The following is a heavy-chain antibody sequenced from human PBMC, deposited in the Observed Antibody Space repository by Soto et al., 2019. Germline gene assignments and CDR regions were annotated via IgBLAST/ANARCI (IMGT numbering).Heavy chain of an antibody. V-gene: IGHV4-39*01. CDR2: IYYSGST. D-gene: IGHD2-2*01. Sequence: PSETLSLTCTVSGGSISSSSYYWGWILHPPGKGLEWIGSIYYSGSTYYNPSLKSRVTISVDTSKNQFSLKLSSVTAADTAVYYCARQRYQPLLYMAFDYWGQGTLVTVSS. CDR1: GGSISSSSYY. J-gene: IGHJ4*02. CDR3: ARQRYQPLLYMAFDY.